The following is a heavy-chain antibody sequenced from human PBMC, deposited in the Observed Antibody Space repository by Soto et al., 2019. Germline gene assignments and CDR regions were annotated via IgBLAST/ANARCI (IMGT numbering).Heavy chain of an antibody. D-gene: IGHD3-3*01. CDR2: ISAYNGNT. Sequence: ASVKVSCKASGYTFTSYGISWVRQAPGQGLEWMGWISAYNGNTNYAQKLQGRVTMTTDTSTSTAYMELRSLRSDDTAVYYCAGNRISDFWSGYLPYYYYYMDVWGKGTTVTVS. CDR1: GYTFTSYG. V-gene: IGHV1-18*01. J-gene: IGHJ6*03. CDR3: AGNRISDFWSGYLPYYYYYMDV.